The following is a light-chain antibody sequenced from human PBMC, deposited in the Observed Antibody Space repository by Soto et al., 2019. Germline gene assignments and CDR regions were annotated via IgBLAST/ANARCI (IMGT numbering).Light chain of an antibody. CDR2: GAS. CDR1: QSVSSSY. J-gene: IGKJ1*01. V-gene: IGKV3-20*01. CDR3: HQYDKSPWT. Sequence: EIVLTQSPGTLSFSPGVRATLSRKASQSVSSSYLAWYQQKPGQAPRPLIYGASSRATGIPDRFTGSGSGADFPLTISRLEPEDFAVYYCHQYDKSPWTFGQGTKVDI.